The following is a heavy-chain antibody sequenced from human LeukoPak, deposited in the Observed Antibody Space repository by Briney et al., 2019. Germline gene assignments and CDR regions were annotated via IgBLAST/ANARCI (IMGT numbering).Heavy chain of an antibody. V-gene: IGHV3-23*01. Sequence: PGGSLRLSCAASGFTFSSYAMSWVRQAPGKGLEWVSAISGSGGSTYYADSVKGRFTISRDNSKNTLYLQMNSLRAEDTAVYYCATDKYSSGWYGGNPSGYFDYWGQGTLVTVSS. D-gene: IGHD6-19*01. CDR2: ISGSGGST. J-gene: IGHJ4*02. CDR3: ATDKYSSGWYGGNPSGYFDY. CDR1: GFTFSSYA.